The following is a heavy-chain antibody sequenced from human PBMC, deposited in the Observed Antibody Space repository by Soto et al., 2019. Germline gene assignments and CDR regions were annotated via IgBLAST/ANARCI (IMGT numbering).Heavy chain of an antibody. J-gene: IGHJ6*02. Sequence: ASVKVSCKASGYTFTGYYVHWVRQAPGQGLEWMGWINPNSGDTYLAQRFQGRVTMNRDTSIGTAYMELRGLTSDDTAEYYCAKGGAIVTAGTRVYLYNAMDVWGQGTTVTVSS. CDR2: INPNSGDT. V-gene: IGHV1-2*02. D-gene: IGHD1-26*01. CDR3: AKGGAIVTAGTRVYLYNAMDV. CDR1: GYTFTGYY.